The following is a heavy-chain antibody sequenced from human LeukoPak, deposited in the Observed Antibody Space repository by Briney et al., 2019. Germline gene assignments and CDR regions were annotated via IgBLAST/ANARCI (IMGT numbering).Heavy chain of an antibody. D-gene: IGHD3-3*01. V-gene: IGHV1-58*01. Sequence: SVKVSCKASGFTFTSSAVQWVRQARGQRLEWIGWIVVGSGNTNYAQKFQERVTITRDMSTSTAYMELSSLRAEDTAVYYCARRVVSPIKFFDYWGQGTLVTVSS. CDR3: ARRVVSPIKFFDY. CDR1: GFTFTSSA. CDR2: IVVGSGNT. J-gene: IGHJ4*02.